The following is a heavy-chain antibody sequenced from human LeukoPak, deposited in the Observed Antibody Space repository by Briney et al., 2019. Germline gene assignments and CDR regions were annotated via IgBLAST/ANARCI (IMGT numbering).Heavy chain of an antibody. CDR3: AKTVSGSHSYQGGDY. J-gene: IGHJ4*02. V-gene: IGHV3-7*05. CDR1: GFTFSTYW. Sequence: GGSLRLSCAVSGFTFSTYWMSWVRQAPGKGLEWVANIKQDGSEKYYVDSVKGRFTISRDNAQNSLYLQMNSLRAEDTAVYFCAKTVSGSHSYQGGDYWGQGTLVTVST. CDR2: IKQDGSEK. D-gene: IGHD3-16*02.